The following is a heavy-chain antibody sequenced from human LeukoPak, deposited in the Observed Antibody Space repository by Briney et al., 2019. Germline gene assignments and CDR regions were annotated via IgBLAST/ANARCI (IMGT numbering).Heavy chain of an antibody. V-gene: IGHV1-18*04. Sequence: ASVKVSCKASGYTFTGYYMHWVRQAPGQGLEWMGWISAYNGNTNYAQKLQGRVTMTTDTSTSTAYMELRSLRSDDTAVYYCARDGYYYDSSGYDGMDVWGQGTTVTVSS. D-gene: IGHD3-22*01. CDR1: GYTFTGYY. CDR3: ARDGYYYDSSGYDGMDV. J-gene: IGHJ6*02. CDR2: ISAYNGNT.